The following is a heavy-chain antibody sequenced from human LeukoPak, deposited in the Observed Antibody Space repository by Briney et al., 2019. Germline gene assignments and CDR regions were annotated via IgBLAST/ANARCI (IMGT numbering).Heavy chain of an antibody. CDR2: IENDGIAT. D-gene: IGHD1-26*01. Sequence: GGSLTLSCAASGFPLNSRLMHWVRQAPGKGLMWVSRIENDGIATTYAESVKGRFTISRDDAKNTLYLQMNSLRLDDTAVYFCVRGGARSHDYWGQGTLVTVSS. CDR1: GFPLNSRL. J-gene: IGHJ4*02. CDR3: VRGGARSHDY. V-gene: IGHV3-74*03.